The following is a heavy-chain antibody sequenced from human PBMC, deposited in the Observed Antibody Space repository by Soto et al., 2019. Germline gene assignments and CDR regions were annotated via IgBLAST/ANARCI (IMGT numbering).Heavy chain of an antibody. V-gene: IGHV1-69*01. J-gene: IGHJ4*02. Sequence: QVQLVQSGAEVKRPGSSVKVSCKTSGGTFRSYAISWVRQAPGQGLEWMGGIIPVFGTAKYAQKFQGRVTITADESTSTAYMELISLRSDNTAVYYCARLYDYSSSGISIWGPGPFVTVSS. CDR1: GGTFRSYA. CDR2: IIPVFGTA. D-gene: IGHD4-4*01. CDR3: ARLYDYSSSGISI.